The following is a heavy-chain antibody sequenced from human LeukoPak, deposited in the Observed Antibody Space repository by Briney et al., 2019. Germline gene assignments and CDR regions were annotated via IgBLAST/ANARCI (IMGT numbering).Heavy chain of an antibody. CDR1: GFTFSSYA. Sequence: GGSLRLSCAASGFTFSSYAMHWVRQAPGKGLEWVAVISYDGSNKYYADSVKGRFTISRDNSKNTLYLQMNSLRAEDTAVYYCARDVGVVVVVAATLDYWGQGTLVTVSS. CDR2: ISYDGSNK. V-gene: IGHV3-30-3*01. J-gene: IGHJ4*02. D-gene: IGHD2-15*01. CDR3: ARDVGVVVVVAATLDY.